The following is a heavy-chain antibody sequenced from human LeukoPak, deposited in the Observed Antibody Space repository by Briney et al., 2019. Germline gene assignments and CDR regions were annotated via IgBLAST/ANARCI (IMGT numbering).Heavy chain of an antibody. CDR2: IGGSNTNT. CDR1: GLTFSNSG. J-gene: IGHJ6*03. Sequence: GGSLRLSCATSGLTFSNSGMSWVRQAPGKGLEWVSSIGGSNTNTYYADSVKGRFTISRDNSRTTLYLQMISLRADDTAVYYCAKDSSSWFYYYYYYMDVWGKGTTVTVSS. CDR3: AKDSSSWFYYYYYYMDV. V-gene: IGHV3-23*01. D-gene: IGHD6-13*01.